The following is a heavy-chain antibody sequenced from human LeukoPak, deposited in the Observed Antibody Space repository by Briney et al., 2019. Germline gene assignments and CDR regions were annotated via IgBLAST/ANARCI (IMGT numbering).Heavy chain of an antibody. Sequence: GGSLRLSCAASGFTFSSYGMHRVRQAPGKGLEWVAVISYDGSNKYYADSVKGRFTISRDNSKNTLYLQMNSLRAEDTAVYYCAKFKNRNDYGDSDFDYWGQGTLVTVSS. D-gene: IGHD4-17*01. CDR2: ISYDGSNK. CDR3: AKFKNRNDYGDSDFDY. V-gene: IGHV3-30*18. CDR1: GFTFSSYG. J-gene: IGHJ4*02.